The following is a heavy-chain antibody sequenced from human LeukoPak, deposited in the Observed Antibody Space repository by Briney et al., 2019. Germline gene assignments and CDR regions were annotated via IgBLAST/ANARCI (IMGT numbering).Heavy chain of an antibody. V-gene: IGHV4-34*01. CDR2: INHSGNA. Sequence: SETLSLTCDISDRSFSDYYWTWIRQPPGKGLEWIGEINHSGNANYNPSLRSRVSISVDTSKNQFSLSLSSVTAADAAVYYCARTILVVPTSYFYFYHMDVWGEGTTVTVSS. D-gene: IGHD2-2*01. CDR3: ARTILVVPTSYFYFYHMDV. J-gene: IGHJ6*03. CDR1: DRSFSDYY.